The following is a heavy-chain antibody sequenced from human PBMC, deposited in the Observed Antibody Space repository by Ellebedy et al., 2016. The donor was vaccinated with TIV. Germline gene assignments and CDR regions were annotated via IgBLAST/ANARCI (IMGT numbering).Heavy chain of an antibody. V-gene: IGHV4-34*01. CDR2: IYYSGST. CDR3: ARLNVGLGSYGSGSVDY. J-gene: IGHJ4*02. D-gene: IGHD3-10*01. CDR1: GGSFSGYY. Sequence: SETLSLTCAVYGGSFSGYYWGWIRQPPGKALEWIATIYYSGSTYYNPSLKSRVTISVDTSKNQFSLKLSSVTAADTAVYYCARLNVGLGSYGSGSVDYWGQGTLVTVSS.